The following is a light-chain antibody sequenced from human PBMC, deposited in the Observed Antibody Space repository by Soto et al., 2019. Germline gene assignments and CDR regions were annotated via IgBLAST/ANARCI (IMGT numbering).Light chain of an antibody. Sequence: EVGMTQSPAPLSLSPGERATLSCRASQSVSSDLAWYQQKLGQAPILLIYGASTRATGIPARFSGSGSGTEFTLTISSLQSENFAVYYCQQYNNWPPLTFGGGTQVEIK. J-gene: IGKJ4*01. CDR2: GAS. CDR3: QQYNNWPPLT. V-gene: IGKV3-15*01. CDR1: QSVSSD.